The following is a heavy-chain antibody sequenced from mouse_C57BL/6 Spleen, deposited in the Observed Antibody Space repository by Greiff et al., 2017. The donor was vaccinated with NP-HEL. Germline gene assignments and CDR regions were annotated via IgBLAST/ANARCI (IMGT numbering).Heavy chain of an antibody. D-gene: IGHD1-1*01. CDR3: ARNYYGSEVWFAY. J-gene: IGHJ3*01. CDR2: IDPNSGGT. CDR1: GYTFTSYW. V-gene: IGHV1-72*01. Sequence: QVQLKQPGAELVKPGASVKLSCKASGYTFTSYWMHWVKQRPGRGLEWIGRIDPNSGGTKYNEKFKSKATLTVDKPSSTAYMQLSSLTSEDSAVYYCARNYYGSEVWFAYWGQGTLVTVSA.